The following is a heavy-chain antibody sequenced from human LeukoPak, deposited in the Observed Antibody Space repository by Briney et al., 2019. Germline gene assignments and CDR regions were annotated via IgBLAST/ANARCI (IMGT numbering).Heavy chain of an antibody. CDR2: ISGDGGTT. CDR1: DFTVSSNY. D-gene: IGHD4-11*01. CDR3: AKDSAPMTTLKTTFDY. V-gene: IGHV3-43*02. J-gene: IGHJ4*02. Sequence: GGSLRLFCAASDFTVSSNYMSWVRQAPGKGLEWVSLISGDGGTTYYADSVKGRFTISRDNSKNSLYLQMNSLRTEDTALYYCAKDSAPMTTLKTTFDYWGQRTLVTVSS.